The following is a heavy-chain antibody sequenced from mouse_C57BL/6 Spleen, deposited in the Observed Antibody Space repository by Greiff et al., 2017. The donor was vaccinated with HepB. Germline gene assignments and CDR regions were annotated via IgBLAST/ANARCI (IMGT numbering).Heavy chain of an antibody. CDR2: IYPGDGDT. CDR1: GYAFSSSW. Sequence: QVQLKESGPELVKPGASVKISCKASGYAFSSSWMNWVKQRPGKGLEWIGRIYPGDGDTNYNGKFKGKATLTADKSSSTAYMQLSSLTSEDSAVYFCARFITTNYAMDYWGQGTSVTVSS. D-gene: IGHD1-1*01. CDR3: ARFITTNYAMDY. J-gene: IGHJ4*01. V-gene: IGHV1-82*01.